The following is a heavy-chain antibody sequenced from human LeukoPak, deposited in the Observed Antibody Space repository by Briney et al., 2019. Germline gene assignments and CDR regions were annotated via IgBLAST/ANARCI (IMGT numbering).Heavy chain of an antibody. Sequence: GASVKVSCKASRGTFSSYAISWVRQAPGQGLEWMGWINPNSGGTNYAQKFQGRVTMTRDTSISTAYMELSRLRSDDTAVYYCARRWEIDAFDIWGQGTMVTVSS. CDR1: RGTFSSYA. D-gene: IGHD1-26*01. V-gene: IGHV1-2*02. CDR2: INPNSGGT. CDR3: ARRWEIDAFDI. J-gene: IGHJ3*02.